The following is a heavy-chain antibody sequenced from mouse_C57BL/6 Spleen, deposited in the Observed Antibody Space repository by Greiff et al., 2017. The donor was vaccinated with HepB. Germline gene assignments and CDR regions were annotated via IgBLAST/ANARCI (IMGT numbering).Heavy chain of an antibody. CDR1: GYSITSGYY. Sequence: ESGPGLVKPSQSLSLTCSVTGYSITSGYYWNWIRQFPGNKLEWMGYISYDGSNNYNPSLKNRISITRDTSKNQFFLKLNSVTTEDTATYYCAREDFYDGYISWFAYWGQGTLVTVSA. V-gene: IGHV3-6*01. CDR3: AREDFYDGYISWFAY. CDR2: ISYDGSN. D-gene: IGHD2-3*01. J-gene: IGHJ3*01.